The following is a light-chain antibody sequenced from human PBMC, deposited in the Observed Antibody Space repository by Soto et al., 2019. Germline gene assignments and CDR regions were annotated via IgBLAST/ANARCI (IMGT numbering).Light chain of an antibody. CDR1: QSVLSSSNNKNF. V-gene: IGKV4-1*01. CDR2: WAS. CDR3: QQYGSLPKT. J-gene: IGKJ2*01. Sequence: DIVMTQSPDSLAVSLGERATINCKSSQSVLSSSNNKNFLAWYQQKPGQSPKLLIYWASTRESGVPDRFSGSGSGTDFTLTISRLEPEDFAVYYCQQYGSLPKTFGQGTRLEIK.